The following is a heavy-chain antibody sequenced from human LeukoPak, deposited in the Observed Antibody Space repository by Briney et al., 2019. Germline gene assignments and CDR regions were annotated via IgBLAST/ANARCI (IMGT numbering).Heavy chain of an antibody. Sequence: GSLRLSCAASGFTFSIAWMSWVRQPPGKGLEWIGEINHSGSTNYNPSLKSRVTISVDTSKNQFSLKLSSVTAADTAVYYCARGSRGVRLRKGYWYFDLWGRGTLVTVSS. D-gene: IGHD5-12*01. CDR2: INHSGST. J-gene: IGHJ2*01. CDR1: GFTFSIAW. CDR3: ARGSRGVRLRKGYWYFDL. V-gene: IGHV4-34*01.